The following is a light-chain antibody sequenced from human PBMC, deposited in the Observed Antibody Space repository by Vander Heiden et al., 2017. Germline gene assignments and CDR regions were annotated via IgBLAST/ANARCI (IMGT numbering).Light chain of an antibody. CDR1: QSVSVH. J-gene: IGKJ4*01. CDR3: QQRANWPLT. V-gene: IGKV3-11*01. Sequence: IVFTQSPAPLSLSPGERATLSSSASQSVSVHLAWYQPKPGQAPRLLIYGASNTATGIPGRFSGSGSGTDFSLTISSLEPEDFAVYYCQQRANWPLTFGGGTKVEIK. CDR2: GAS.